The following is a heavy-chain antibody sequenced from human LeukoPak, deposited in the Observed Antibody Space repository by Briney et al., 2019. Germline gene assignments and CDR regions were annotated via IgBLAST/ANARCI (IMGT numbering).Heavy chain of an antibody. D-gene: IGHD2-15*01. CDR1: GFTFSSYA. J-gene: IGHJ6*02. CDR3: ARDLVVVVAAKDYYYGMDV. CDR2: ISYDGSNK. V-gene: IGHV3-30*04. Sequence: PGGSLRLSCAASGFTFSSYAMHWVRQAPGKGLEWVAVISYDGSNKYYADSVKGRFTISRDNSKNTLYLQMNSLRAEDTAVYYCARDLVVVVAAKDYYYGMDVWGQGTTVTVSS.